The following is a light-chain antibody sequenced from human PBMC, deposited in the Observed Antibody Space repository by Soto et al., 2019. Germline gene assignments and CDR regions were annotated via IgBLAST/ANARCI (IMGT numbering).Light chain of an antibody. CDR3: QQYNNFWT. Sequence: DIQMTQFPSALSASVGDRVTITCRASQSVNIWLAWYQQKPGKAPKLLISEASTVETGVPARFSGSGSRTQFTLTISSLQHDDLATYYCQQYNNFWTFGQGTKVQIK. CDR1: QSVNIW. CDR2: EAS. J-gene: IGKJ1*01. V-gene: IGKV1-5*03.